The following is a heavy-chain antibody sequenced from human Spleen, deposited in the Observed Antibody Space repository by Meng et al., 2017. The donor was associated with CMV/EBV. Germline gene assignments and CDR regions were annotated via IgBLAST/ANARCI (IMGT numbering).Heavy chain of an antibody. V-gene: IGHV3-48*04. Sequence: GESLKISCAASGFTFSSYWMSWVRQAPGKGLEWVSYISSSGSTIYYADSVKGRFTISRDNAKNSLYLQMNSLRAEDTAVYYCARRPYDSSGYYYFDYWGQGTLVTVSS. CDR3: ARRPYDSSGYYYFDY. CDR1: GFTFSSYW. J-gene: IGHJ4*02. CDR2: ISSSGSTI. D-gene: IGHD3-22*01.